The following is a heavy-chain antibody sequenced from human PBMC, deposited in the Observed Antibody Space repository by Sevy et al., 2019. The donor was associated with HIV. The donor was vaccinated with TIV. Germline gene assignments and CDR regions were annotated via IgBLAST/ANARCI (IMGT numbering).Heavy chain of an antibody. CDR2: IYSGGST. J-gene: IGHJ4*02. CDR3: ARALGAPLLFFDY. Sequence: GGSLRLSCAASGFTVSSNYMSWIRQAPGKGLEWVSVIYSGGSTYYADSVKGRFTISRDNSKNTLYLQMNSLRAEDTAVYYCARALGAPLLFFDYWGQRTLVTVSS. V-gene: IGHV3-66*01. CDR1: GFTVSSNY. D-gene: IGHD2-15*01.